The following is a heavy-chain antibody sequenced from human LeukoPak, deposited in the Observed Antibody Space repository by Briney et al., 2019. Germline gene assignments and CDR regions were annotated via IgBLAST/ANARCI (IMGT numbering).Heavy chain of an antibody. CDR2: IYYSGST. CDR3: ARYYDSRGYYYSSFDP. D-gene: IGHD3-22*01. V-gene: IGHV4-39*01. J-gene: IGHJ5*02. CDR1: GGSISSSSYY. Sequence: SETLSLTCTVSGGSISSSSYYWAWVRQPPGKGLEWIGNIYYSGSTYYNPSLKSRVTISVDTSKNQSSLKLRSVTAADTAVYYCARYYDSRGYYYSSFDPWGQGTLVTVSS.